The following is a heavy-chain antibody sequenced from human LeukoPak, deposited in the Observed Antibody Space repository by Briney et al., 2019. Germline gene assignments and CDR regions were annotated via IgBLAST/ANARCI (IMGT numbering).Heavy chain of an antibody. J-gene: IGHJ4*02. CDR2: IYYSGST. CDR3: ARLWGYCSGGSCYSGLYFDY. CDR1: GGSISSSSYY. V-gene: IGHV4-39*07. Sequence: PSETLSLTCTVSGGSISSSSYYWGWIRQPPGKGLEWIGSIYYSGSTYYNRSLKSPVTISVDTSKNQFSLKLSPVTAADAAVYYCARLWGYCSGGSCYSGLYFDYWGQGTLVTVSS. D-gene: IGHD2-15*01.